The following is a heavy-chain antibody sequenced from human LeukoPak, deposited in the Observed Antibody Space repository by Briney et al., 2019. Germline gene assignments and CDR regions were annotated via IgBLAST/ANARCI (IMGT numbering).Heavy chain of an antibody. CDR2: INSGGSST. CDR3: ARDRRYDFWSGGYDAFDI. Sequence: PGGSLRLSCAASGFTFSSYWMHWVRQAPGKGLVWVSRINSGGSSTSYADSVKGRFTISRDNAKNTLYLQMNSLRAEDTAVYYCARDRRYDFWSGGYDAFDIWGQGTMVTVSS. D-gene: IGHD3-3*01. J-gene: IGHJ3*02. V-gene: IGHV3-74*01. CDR1: GFTFSSYW.